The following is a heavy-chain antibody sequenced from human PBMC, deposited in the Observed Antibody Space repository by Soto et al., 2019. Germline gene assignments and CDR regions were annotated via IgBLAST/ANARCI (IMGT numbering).Heavy chain of an antibody. CDR2: ISSSSSII. CDR1: GFTFSSYS. CDR3: ARDGVTYGDYVNWFDP. Sequence: GGSLRLSCAASGFTFSSYSMNWVRQAPGKGLEWVAYISSSSSIIYYADSVKGRFIISRDNAKNSLYLQMNSLRAEDTAVYNCARDGVTYGDYVNWFDPWGQGTLVTVSS. J-gene: IGHJ5*02. D-gene: IGHD4-17*01. V-gene: IGHV3-48*01.